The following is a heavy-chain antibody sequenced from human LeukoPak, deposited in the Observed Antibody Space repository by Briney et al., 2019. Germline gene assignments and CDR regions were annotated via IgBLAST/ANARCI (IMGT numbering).Heavy chain of an antibody. CDR3: AREYDSSGYPQRLDY. J-gene: IGHJ4*02. CDR2: IIPIFGIA. D-gene: IGHD3-22*01. Sequence: ASVKVSCKASGGTFSSYAISRVRQAPGQGLEWMGRIIPIFGIANYAQKFQGRVTITADKSTSTAYMELSSLRSEDTAVYYCAREYDSSGYPQRLDYWGQGTLVTVFS. CDR1: GGTFSSYA. V-gene: IGHV1-69*04.